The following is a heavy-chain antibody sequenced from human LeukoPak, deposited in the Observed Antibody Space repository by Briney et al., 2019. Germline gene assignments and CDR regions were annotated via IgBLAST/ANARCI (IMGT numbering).Heavy chain of an antibody. CDR3: ARGGGYGDLIPFDY. CDR2: FNGVNANT. V-gene: IGHV1-3*01. D-gene: IGHD4-17*01. CDR1: GYTFTTYA. J-gene: IGHJ4*02. Sequence: ASVKVSCKASGYTFTTYAMHWVRQAPGQMLEWMGWFNGVNANTRYSQKLQGRVTITWDTAASTAYVELSSLRSEDTAVYHCARGGGYGDLIPFDYWGQGTLVTVSS.